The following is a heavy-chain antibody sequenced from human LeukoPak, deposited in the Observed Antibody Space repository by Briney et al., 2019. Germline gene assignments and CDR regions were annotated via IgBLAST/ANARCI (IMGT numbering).Heavy chain of an antibody. Sequence: ASVKVSCKASGYTFTSYGIGWVRQAPGQGLEWMGWISAYNGNTNYAQKLQGRVTMTTDTSTSTAYMELRSLRSDDTAVYYCARDSSGYYYLVSDYWGQGTLVTVSS. CDR2: ISAYNGNT. J-gene: IGHJ4*02. V-gene: IGHV1-18*01. D-gene: IGHD3-22*01. CDR3: ARDSSGYYYLVSDY. CDR1: GYTFTSYG.